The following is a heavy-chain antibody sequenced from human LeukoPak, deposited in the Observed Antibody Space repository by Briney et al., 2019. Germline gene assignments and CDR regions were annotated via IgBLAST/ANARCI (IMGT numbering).Heavy chain of an antibody. V-gene: IGHV3-53*01. J-gene: IGHJ6*02. CDR3: ARDVVVAAAGTYHGMDV. D-gene: IGHD6-13*01. CDR1: GFTVSSNY. Sequence: GGSLRLSCAASGFTVSSNYMSWVRQAPGKGLEWVSILYSGDTTYYADSVKGRFSISRDNSKNTLYLQMNSLRAEDTAVYYCARDVVVAAAGTYHGMDVWGQGTTVTVSS. CDR2: LYSGDTT.